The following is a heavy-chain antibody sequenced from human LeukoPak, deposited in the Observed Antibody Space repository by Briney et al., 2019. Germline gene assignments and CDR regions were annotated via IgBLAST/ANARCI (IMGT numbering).Heavy chain of an antibody. CDR3: ARGFSTRTDYFDY. J-gene: IGHJ4*02. Sequence: GGSLRLSCAASGFTFSSYWMSWVRQAPGKGLEWVAIIKEDGSEKYYVDSVKGRFTISRENAKNSLYLQVNSLRPEDTAVYYCARGFSTRTDYFDYWGQGTLVTVSS. D-gene: IGHD2-2*01. V-gene: IGHV3-7*01. CDR1: GFTFSSYW. CDR2: IKEDGSEK.